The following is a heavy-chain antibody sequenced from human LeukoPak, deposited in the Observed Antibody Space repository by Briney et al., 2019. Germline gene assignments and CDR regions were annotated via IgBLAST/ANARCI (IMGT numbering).Heavy chain of an antibody. CDR2: ISGSGGST. CDR3: ARVRGQYSSGWYSY. V-gene: IGHV3-23*01. Sequence: PGGSLRLSCAASGFTFSSYAMSWVRQAPGKGLEWVSAISGSGGSTYYADSVKGRFTISRDNSKNTLYLQMNSLRAEDTAVYYCARVRGQYSSGWYSYWGQGTLVTVSS. J-gene: IGHJ4*02. CDR1: GFTFSSYA. D-gene: IGHD6-19*01.